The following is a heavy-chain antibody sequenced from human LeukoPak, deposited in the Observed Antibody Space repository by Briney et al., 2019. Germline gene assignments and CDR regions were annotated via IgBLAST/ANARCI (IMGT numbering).Heavy chain of an antibody. V-gene: IGHV3-23*01. D-gene: IGHD4-17*01. CDR1: GFTFSSYA. CDR3: ARHGDGFYHGMDV. Sequence: GGSLRLSCAASGFTFSSYAMSWVRQAPGKGLEWVSAISGGNSGGRTYYADSVKGRFTISRDNAKNSLFLQMNSLRVEDTAVYYCARHGDGFYHGMDVWGQGTTVTVSS. J-gene: IGHJ6*01. CDR2: ISGGNSGGRT.